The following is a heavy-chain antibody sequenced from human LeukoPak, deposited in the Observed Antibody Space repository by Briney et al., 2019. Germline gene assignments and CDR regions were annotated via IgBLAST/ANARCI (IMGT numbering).Heavy chain of an antibody. Sequence: GGSLRLSCIPSGFTFRNYDMHWVRQAPGKGLEWVAFIQYDGTNKYYADSVKGRFTISRDNSKNTLYLQMNSLRAEDTAVYYCAKSFYYAFDYWGQGTLVTVSS. J-gene: IGHJ4*02. CDR1: GFTFRNYD. V-gene: IGHV3-30*02. CDR3: AKSFYYAFDY. CDR2: IQYDGTNK. D-gene: IGHD3-22*01.